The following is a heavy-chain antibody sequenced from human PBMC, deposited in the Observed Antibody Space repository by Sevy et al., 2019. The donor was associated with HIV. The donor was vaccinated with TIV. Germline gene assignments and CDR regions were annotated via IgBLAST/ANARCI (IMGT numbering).Heavy chain of an antibody. CDR3: ARVPTYYYGSATYFDY. D-gene: IGHD3-10*01. V-gene: IGHV1-18*04. J-gene: IGHJ4*02. CDR2: IGVYNGNA. CDR1: GYNFASDG. Sequence: GESLKISCKASGYNFASDGFSWVRQAPGQGLEWMGWIGVYNGNAKYARVFQDRFTMTTDTSTSTAYMELRSLRSDDTAVYYCARVPTYYYGSATYFDYWGQGTLVTVSS.